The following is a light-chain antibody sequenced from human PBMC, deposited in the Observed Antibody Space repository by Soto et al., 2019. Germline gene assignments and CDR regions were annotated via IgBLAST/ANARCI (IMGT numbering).Light chain of an antibody. Sequence: DIVMTQSPLSLPVTPGEPASISCRSSQSLLHSNGYNYLDWYLQKPGQSPQLLIYLGSNRASGVHDRFSGSGSGPDFTLKISRVEAEDVGVYYCMQALQAPLTFGPGTKVDIK. CDR1: QSLLHSNGYNY. CDR2: LGS. J-gene: IGKJ3*01. V-gene: IGKV2-28*01. CDR3: MQALQAPLT.